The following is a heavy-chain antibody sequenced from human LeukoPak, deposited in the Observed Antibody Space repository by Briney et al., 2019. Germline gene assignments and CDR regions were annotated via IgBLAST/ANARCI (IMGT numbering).Heavy chain of an antibody. V-gene: IGHV3-23*01. J-gene: IGHJ4*02. D-gene: IGHD3-10*01. CDR1: GFTFSTYG. Sequence: GSLRLSCAASGFTFSTYGMNWVRQAPGKGLEWVSAISGSGGSTYYADSVKGRFTISRDNSKNTLYLQMNSLRAEDTAVYYCAGRGSGSYIDYWGQGTLVTVSS. CDR3: AGRGSGSYIDY. CDR2: ISGSGGST.